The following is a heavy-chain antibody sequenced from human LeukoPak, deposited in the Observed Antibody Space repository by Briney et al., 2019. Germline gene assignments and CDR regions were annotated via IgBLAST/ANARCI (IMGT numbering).Heavy chain of an antibody. CDR2: VDPEDGET. CDR1: GYTFTDYY. D-gene: IGHD2-2*02. V-gene: IGHV1-69-2*01. CDR3: ATSCSSTSCYTLDAFDI. J-gene: IGHJ3*02. Sequence: ASVKISCKVSGYTFTDYYMHWVQQAPGKGLEWMGLVDPEDGETIYAEKFQGRVTITADTSTDTAYVELSSLRSEDTAVYYCATSCSSTSCYTLDAFDIWGQGTMVTVSS.